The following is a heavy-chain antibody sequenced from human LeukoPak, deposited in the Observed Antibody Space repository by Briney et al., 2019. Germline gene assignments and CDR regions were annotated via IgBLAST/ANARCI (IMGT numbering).Heavy chain of an antibody. CDR3: ARERSGWLFDY. D-gene: IGHD6-19*01. CDR2: INTDGSSR. Sequence: GSLRLSCAASGFTFSSYWMHWVRQVPGKGLVWVSRINTDGSSRSYADSVKGRFTISRDNAKNTLYLQMNSLRAEDTAVYYCARERSGWLFDYWGQGTLVTVSS. J-gene: IGHJ4*02. CDR1: GFTFSSYW. V-gene: IGHV3-74*01.